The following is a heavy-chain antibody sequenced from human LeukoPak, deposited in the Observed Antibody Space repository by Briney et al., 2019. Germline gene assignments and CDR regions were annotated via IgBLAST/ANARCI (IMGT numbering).Heavy chain of an antibody. CDR3: AKGSSGDY. CDR2: ISYDGSNK. Sequence: GGSLRLSCAASGFTFSSYGMHWVRQAPGKGLEWVAVISYDGSNKYYADSVKGRFPISRDNSKNTLYLQMNSLRAEDTAVYYCAKGSSGDYWGQGTLVTVSS. D-gene: IGHD6-6*01. CDR1: GFTFSSYG. J-gene: IGHJ4*02. V-gene: IGHV3-30*18.